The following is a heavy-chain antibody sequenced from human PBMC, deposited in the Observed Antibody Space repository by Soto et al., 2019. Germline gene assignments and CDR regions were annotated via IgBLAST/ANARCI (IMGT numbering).Heavy chain of an antibody. CDR1: GFTFSSYS. CDR3: ARDPWVTYYDILTGYHPDYYFDY. CDR2: ISSSSSYI. Sequence: GGSLRLSCAASGFTFSSYSMNWVRQAPGKGLEWVSSISSSSSYIYYADSVKGRFTISRDNAKNSLYLQMNSLRAEDTAVYYCARDPWVTYYDILTGYHPDYYFDYWGQGTLVTVSS. J-gene: IGHJ4*02. V-gene: IGHV3-21*01. D-gene: IGHD3-9*01.